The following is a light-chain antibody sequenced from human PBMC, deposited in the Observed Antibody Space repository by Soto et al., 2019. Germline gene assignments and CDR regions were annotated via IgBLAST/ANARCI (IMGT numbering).Light chain of an antibody. J-gene: IGKJ5*01. CDR1: QSVSTN. Sequence: IVMTQSPVTLSVSPCERGTLSCRAIQSVSTNLAWYQQKPGQAPRLLIYGASTRATDIPARFSGSGSGTDFTLTISRLEPEDFAVYYCQQYGSSPSTFGQGTRLEI. CDR3: QQYGSSPST. CDR2: GAS. V-gene: IGKV3-20*01.